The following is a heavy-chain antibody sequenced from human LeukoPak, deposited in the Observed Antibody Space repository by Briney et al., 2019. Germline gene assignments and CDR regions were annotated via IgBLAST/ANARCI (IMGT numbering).Heavy chain of an antibody. Sequence: GGSLRLSCAASGFSFSRKNMHWVRQAPGKGLEWVAHIHKDGSPKYYVDSVKGRFTISRDNAKNSLYLQMNSLRAEDTAVYYCARGTAGGYYYYYYGMDVWGQGTTVTVSS. J-gene: IGHJ6*02. D-gene: IGHD6-13*01. CDR1: GFSFSRKN. CDR2: IHKDGSPK. V-gene: IGHV3-7*01. CDR3: ARGTAGGYYYYYYGMDV.